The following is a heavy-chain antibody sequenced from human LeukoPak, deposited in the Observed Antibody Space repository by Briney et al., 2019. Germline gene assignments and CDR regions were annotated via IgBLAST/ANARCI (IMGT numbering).Heavy chain of an antibody. CDR1: GFTFSSYW. J-gene: IGHJ6*02. Sequence: PGGSLRLSCAASGFTFSSYWMSWVRQAPGKGLEWVANIKQDGSEKNYVDSVKGRFTISRDNAKNSLYLQMNSLRAEDTAVYYCARGYSSSYHYGMDVWGQGTTVTASS. V-gene: IGHV3-7*03. CDR2: IKQDGSEK. CDR3: ARGYSSSYHYGMDV. D-gene: IGHD6-13*01.